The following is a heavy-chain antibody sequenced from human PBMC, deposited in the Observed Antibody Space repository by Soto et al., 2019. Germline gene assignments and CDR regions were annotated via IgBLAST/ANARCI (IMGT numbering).Heavy chain of an antibody. V-gene: IGHV4-34*01. CDR2: INHSGST. Sequence: QVQLQQWGAGLLKPSETLSLTCAVYGGSFSGYYWSWIRQPPGKGLEWIGEINHSGSTNSNPSLKSRVTISVDTSKNQFALKLSSVTAADTAVYYCARGRDYIWGSYRYTGGPWGQGTLVTVSS. CDR3: ARGRDYIWGSYRYTGGP. D-gene: IGHD3-16*02. J-gene: IGHJ4*02. CDR1: GGSFSGYY.